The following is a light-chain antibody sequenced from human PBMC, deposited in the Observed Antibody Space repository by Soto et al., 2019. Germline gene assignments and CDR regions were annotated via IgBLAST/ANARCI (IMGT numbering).Light chain of an antibody. V-gene: IGKV3-15*01. CDR1: QSVRSN. CDR3: QQYSKWPPRT. CDR2: GAS. J-gene: IGKJ4*01. Sequence: EIVMTQSPATLSVSPGERATLSCRASQSVRSNLAWYQQKPGQAPRLLIYGASTRATGIPARFSGTGSGTEFTLTISSLQSEDFAVYYCQQYSKWPPRTLGGGTKVDIK.